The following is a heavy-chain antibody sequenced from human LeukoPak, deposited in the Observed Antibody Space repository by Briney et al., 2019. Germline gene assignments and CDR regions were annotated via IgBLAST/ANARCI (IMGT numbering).Heavy chain of an antibody. CDR2: IYYTGST. CDR3: ARVPSVIDAFDI. CDR1: GGSISSGGYY. V-gene: IGHV4-31*03. Sequence: PSRTLSLTCTVSGGSISSGGYYWSWIRQHPGKGLEWIAYIYYTGSTYYNPSPKSRLTISVDRSKNQFSLRLSSMTAADTAVYYCARVPSVIDAFDIWGQGTMVTVSS. J-gene: IGHJ3*02. D-gene: IGHD2-21*01.